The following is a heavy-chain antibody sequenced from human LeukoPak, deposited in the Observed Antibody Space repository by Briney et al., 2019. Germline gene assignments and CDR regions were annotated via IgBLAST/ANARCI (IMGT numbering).Heavy chain of an antibody. CDR2: IYSGGST. V-gene: IGHV3-53*01. CDR3: ARLLGDSTIYDL. CDR1: GFTVSSNY. J-gene: IGHJ5*02. Sequence: GGSLRLSCAASGFTVSSNYMSWVRQAPGKGLEWVSVIYSGGSTYYADSVKGRFIISRDNAENSLSLQMDSLRAEDTAMYYCARLLGDSTIYDLWGQGTLVTVSS. D-gene: IGHD3-16*01.